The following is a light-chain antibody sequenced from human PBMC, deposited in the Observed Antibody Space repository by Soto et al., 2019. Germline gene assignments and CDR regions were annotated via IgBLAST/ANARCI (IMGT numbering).Light chain of an antibody. CDR3: QSYDSSLSGWV. J-gene: IGLJ3*02. V-gene: IGLV1-40*01. CDR2: GNS. CDR1: RSNIGAGYD. Sequence: QAVVTQPPSVSGAPGQRVTISCTGSRSNIGAGYDIHWYQQLPGTAPKLLIYGNSNRPSGVPDRFSGSKSGTSASLAMTGLQAEDEADYYCQSYDSSLSGWVFGGGTKLTVL.